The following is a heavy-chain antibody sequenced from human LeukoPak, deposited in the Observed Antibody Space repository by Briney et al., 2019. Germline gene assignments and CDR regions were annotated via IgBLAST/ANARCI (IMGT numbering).Heavy chain of an antibody. CDR3: ATDAPVARVVGATSYYYYYGMDV. J-gene: IGHJ6*02. D-gene: IGHD1-26*01. Sequence: ASVKVSWKVSGYTLTELSMHWVRQAHGKGLEWMGGFDPEDGETIYAQKFQGRVTMTEDTSTDTAYMELSSLRSEDTAVYYCATDAPVARVVGATSYYYYYGMDVWGQGTTVTVSS. CDR1: GYTLTELS. CDR2: FDPEDGET. V-gene: IGHV1-24*01.